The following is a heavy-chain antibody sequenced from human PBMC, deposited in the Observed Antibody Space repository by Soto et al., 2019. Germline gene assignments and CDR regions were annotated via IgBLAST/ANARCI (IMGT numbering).Heavy chain of an antibody. D-gene: IGHD3-3*01. CDR3: ARLFWIGYSRNWFDP. J-gene: IGHJ5*02. CDR1: GYSFTSYW. V-gene: IGHV5-10-1*01. Sequence: GESLKISCKGSGYSFTSYWISLVRQMPGKGLEWMGRIDPSDSYTNYSPSFQGHVTISADKSISTAYLQWSSLKASDTAMYYCARLFWIGYSRNWFDPWGQGTLVTVSS. CDR2: IDPSDSYT.